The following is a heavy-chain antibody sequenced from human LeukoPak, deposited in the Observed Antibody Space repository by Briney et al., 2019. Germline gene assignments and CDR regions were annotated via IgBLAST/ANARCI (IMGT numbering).Heavy chain of an antibody. J-gene: IGHJ5*02. CDR3: ARVGHNWFDP. D-gene: IGHD1-26*01. V-gene: IGHV4-4*02. CDR1: GGSISSPNW. Sequence: SETLSLACAVSGGSISSPNWWTWVRQPPGKGLEWIGEIYHSGRTNSNPSLESRVIMSVDKSKNQFSLKLTSVTAADTAVYYCARVGHNWFDPWGQGTLVTVSS. CDR2: IYHSGRT.